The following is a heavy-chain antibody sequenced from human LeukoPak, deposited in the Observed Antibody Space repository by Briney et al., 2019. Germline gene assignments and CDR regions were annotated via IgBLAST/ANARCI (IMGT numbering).Heavy chain of an antibody. CDR1: GFTVTNYY. V-gene: IGHV3-66*01. CDR3: TRDPDG. Sequence: GGSLRLSCAASGFTVTNYYMSWVRQAPGKGLEWVSVIYSGGETFHADSVKGRFTLSRDNSKNILYLQMNSLRAEDTAVYYCTRDPDGWGQGTLVTVSS. J-gene: IGHJ4*02. CDR2: IYSGGET.